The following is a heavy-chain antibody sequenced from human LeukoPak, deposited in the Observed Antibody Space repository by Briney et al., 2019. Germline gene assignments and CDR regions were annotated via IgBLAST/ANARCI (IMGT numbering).Heavy chain of an antibody. D-gene: IGHD3-3*01. J-gene: IGHJ4*02. CDR3: ARDASKRYYDFWSGYLPHDY. CDR1: GYTFTSYG. V-gene: IGHV1-18*01. CDR2: ISAYNGNT. Sequence: ASVKVSCKASGYTFTSYGISWVRQAPGQGLEWMGWISAYNGNTNYAQKLQGRVTMTTDTSTSTAYMELRSLRSDGTAVYYCARDASKRYYDFWSGYLPHDYWGQGTLVTVSS.